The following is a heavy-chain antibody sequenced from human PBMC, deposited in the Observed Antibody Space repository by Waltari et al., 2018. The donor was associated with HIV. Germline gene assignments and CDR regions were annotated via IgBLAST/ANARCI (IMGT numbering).Heavy chain of an antibody. J-gene: IGHJ6*02. CDR3: ARDPYGPAYDYYYYGMDV. V-gene: IGHV1-69*04. CDR1: GGTFSSYA. CDR2: IIPILGIA. Sequence: QVQLVQSGAEVKKPGSSVKVSCKASGGTFSSYAISWVRQAPGQGLEWMGRIIPILGIANYAQKFQGRVTITADKSTSTAYMELSSLRSEDTAVYYCARDPYGPAYDYYYYGMDVWGQGTTVTVSS. D-gene: IGHD4-17*01.